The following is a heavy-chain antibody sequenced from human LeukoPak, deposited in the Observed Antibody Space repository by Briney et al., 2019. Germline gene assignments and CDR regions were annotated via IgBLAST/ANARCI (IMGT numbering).Heavy chain of an antibody. Sequence: GGSLRLSCAASGFTFSSYWMHWVRQAPGKGLVWVSRINSDGSSTSYADSVKGRFTVSRDNAKNTLYLQMNSLRAEDTAVYYCAGTFYGSGSYPGYWGQGTLVTVSS. CDR1: GFTFSSYW. J-gene: IGHJ4*02. CDR3: AGTFYGSGSYPGY. CDR2: INSDGSST. V-gene: IGHV3-74*01. D-gene: IGHD3-10*01.